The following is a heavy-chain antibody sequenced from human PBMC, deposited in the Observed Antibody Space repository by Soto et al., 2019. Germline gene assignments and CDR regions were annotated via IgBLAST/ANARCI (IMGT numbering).Heavy chain of an antibody. CDR1: GFTFSSYG. D-gene: IGHD2-2*01. V-gene: IGHV3-30*18. CDR3: AKDTNKSRHYYYGMDV. CDR2: ISYDGSNK. Sequence: PGGSLRLSCAASGFTFSSYGMHWVRQAPGKGLERVAVISYDGSNKYYADSVKGRFTISRDNSKNTLYLQMNSLRAEDTAVYYCAKDTNKSRHYYYGMDVWGQGTTVTIS. J-gene: IGHJ6*02.